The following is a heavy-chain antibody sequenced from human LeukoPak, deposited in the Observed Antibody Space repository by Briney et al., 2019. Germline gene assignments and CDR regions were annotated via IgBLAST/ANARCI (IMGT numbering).Heavy chain of an antibody. CDR2: IYYTGST. D-gene: IGHD3-9*01. J-gene: IGHJ4*02. V-gene: IGHV4-31*03. CDR1: GGSISSGGHY. CDR3: ARGVYDWDY. Sequence: SETLSLTCTVSGGSISSGGHYWSWIRQHPGKGLEWIGYIYYTGSTYYNPSLESRVTLSVDTSKNQFSLKLSSVTAADTAVYYCARGVYDWDYWGQGTLVTVSS.